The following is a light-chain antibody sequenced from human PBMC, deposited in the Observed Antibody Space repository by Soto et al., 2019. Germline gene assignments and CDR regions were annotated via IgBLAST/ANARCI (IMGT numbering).Light chain of an antibody. CDR1: QSVTYH. J-gene: IGKJ5*01. CDR2: DAS. V-gene: IGKV3-11*01. Sequence: EIVLTQSPATLSLSPGERATLSCGASQSVTYHLGWYQQKPGQAPRLLIYDASKRATGIPARFSGSGSGTDFTLTISSLQSEDFAVYYCQQYNDWPPRITFGQGTRLEIK. CDR3: QQYNDWPPRIT.